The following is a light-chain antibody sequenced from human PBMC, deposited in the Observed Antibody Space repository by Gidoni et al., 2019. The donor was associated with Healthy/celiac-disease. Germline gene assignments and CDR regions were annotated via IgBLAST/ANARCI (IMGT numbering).Light chain of an antibody. CDR1: QGISNY. Sequence: DIQMTQSPSSLSASVGDRVTITCRASQGISNYLAWYQQKPGKVPKLLIYAAYTLQSGGPSRFSGSGSGTDFTLTISSLQPEDVATYYWQKYNSASWEFGQXTKVEIK. V-gene: IGKV1-27*01. CDR2: AAY. J-gene: IGKJ1*01. CDR3: QKYNSASWE.